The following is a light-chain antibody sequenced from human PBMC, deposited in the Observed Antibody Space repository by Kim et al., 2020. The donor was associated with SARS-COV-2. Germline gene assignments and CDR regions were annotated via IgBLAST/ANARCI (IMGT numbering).Light chain of an antibody. CDR3: QQSYITPCT. J-gene: IGKJ3*01. CDR1: QYISRH. CDR2: AAS. V-gene: IGKV1-39*01. Sequence: DIQMTQSPSSLSASVGDRVTITCRSTQYISRHLNWYQQKPGKAPKLLISAASTLQGGVPSRFSGSGSETDFTLTISSLQPEDFATYFCQQSYITPCTFGPGTKVDIK.